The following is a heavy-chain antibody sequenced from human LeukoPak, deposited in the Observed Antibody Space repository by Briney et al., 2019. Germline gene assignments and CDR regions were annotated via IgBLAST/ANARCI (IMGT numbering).Heavy chain of an antibody. CDR1: GFSVNNNY. CDR2: MDNFGYK. D-gene: IGHD3-10*01. V-gene: IGHV3-53*01. CDR3: AGGSYYGSGSRPGYIEY. J-gene: IGHJ4*02. Sequence: GGSLRLSCAASGFSVNNNYMNWVRQATGKGLEWVSLMDNFGYKHYADSVEGRVTISRDSSRNTVYLQLNSLRAEDTAMYYCAGGSYYGSGSRPGYIEYWGQGTLVTVSS.